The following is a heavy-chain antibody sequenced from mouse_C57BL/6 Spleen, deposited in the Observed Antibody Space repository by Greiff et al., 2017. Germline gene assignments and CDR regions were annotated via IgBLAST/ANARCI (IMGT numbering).Heavy chain of an antibody. J-gene: IGHJ2*01. D-gene: IGHD2-4*01. V-gene: IGHV14-4*01. CDR1: GFNIKDDY. Sequence: EVQLVESGAELVRPGASVKLSCTASGFNIKDDYMHWVKQRPEQGLEWIGWIDPENGDTEYASKFQGKATITADTSSNTAYLQLSSLTSEDTAVYYCTTLDDSFDYWGQGTTLTVSS. CDR2: IDPENGDT. CDR3: TTLDDSFDY.